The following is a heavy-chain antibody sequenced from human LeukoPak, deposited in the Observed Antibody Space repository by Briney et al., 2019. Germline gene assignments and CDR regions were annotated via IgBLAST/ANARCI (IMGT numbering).Heavy chain of an antibody. CDR1: GYSFTSYW. D-gene: IGHD3-22*01. Sequence: GESLKISCKGSGYSFTSYWIGWVRQMPGKGPEWMGIIYPGDSDTRYSPSFQGQVTISADKSISTAYLQWSSLKASDTAMYYCARVTYYYDSSGSLYYYYMDVWGKGTTVTVSS. CDR3: ARVTYYYDSSGSLYYYYMDV. J-gene: IGHJ6*03. V-gene: IGHV5-51*01. CDR2: IYPGDSDT.